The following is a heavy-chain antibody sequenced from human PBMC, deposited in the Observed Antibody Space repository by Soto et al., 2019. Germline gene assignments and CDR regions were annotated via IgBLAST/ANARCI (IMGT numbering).Heavy chain of an antibody. D-gene: IGHD3-10*01. CDR2: IIPMYGAA. V-gene: IGHV1-69*01. CDR1: GGTFSSYA. J-gene: IGHJ5*02. Sequence: QVPLVQSGAEVKKPGSSVTVSCKASGGTFSSYAIHWVRQAPGQGLEWMGGIIPMYGAAKYAQRFQGRVTITADESTTTGYMELTSLTSQDTAVYYCARVTAMVRGVIDNWFDPWGHGTLVTVSS. CDR3: ARVTAMVRGVIDNWFDP.